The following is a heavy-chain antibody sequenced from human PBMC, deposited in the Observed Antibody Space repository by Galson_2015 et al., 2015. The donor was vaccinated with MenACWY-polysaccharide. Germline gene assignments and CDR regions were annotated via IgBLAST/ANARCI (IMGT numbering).Heavy chain of an antibody. V-gene: IGHV3-33*01. Sequence: SLRLSCAASGSRFSNSGMHWVRQAPGKGLEWVAVIQYDGSNKVYADSVKGRFTISRDNSKNTVFLEMITLGVEDTAVYYCAREGSRIVFHAFDIWGQGTMVTVSS. CDR2: IQYDGSNK. D-gene: IGHD2-2*01. J-gene: IGHJ3*02. CDR3: AREGSRIVFHAFDI. CDR1: GSRFSNSG.